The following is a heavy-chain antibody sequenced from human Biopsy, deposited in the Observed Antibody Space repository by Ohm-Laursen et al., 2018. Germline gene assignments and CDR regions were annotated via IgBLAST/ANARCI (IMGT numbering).Heavy chain of an antibody. V-gene: IGHV4-4*09. CDR1: GVSITAYY. D-gene: IGHD2-15*01. J-gene: IGHJ6*02. CDR3: ARMDCSGGSCHYYSYGMDV. Sequence: GTLSLTCSVSGVSITAYYWSWIRQPPGKGLECIGNIHHSGSTNYNPSLKSRLTISVDTSKNKFSLKLSSVTAADTAVYYCARMDCSGGSCHYYSYGMDVWGQGTTVTVSS. CDR2: IHHSGST.